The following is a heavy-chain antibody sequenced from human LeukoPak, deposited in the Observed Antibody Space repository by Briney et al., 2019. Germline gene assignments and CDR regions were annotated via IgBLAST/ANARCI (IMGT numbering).Heavy chain of an antibody. Sequence: GGALRLSCAPSGFTFSRYAMSWVCHAPGKGLEWGSAISGSGGSTYSADPVKGRFTISRDNSKNTLYLQMNSLRAEDTAVYYCAKDLPYYYDSSGYYPDIDYWGQGTLVTVSS. D-gene: IGHD3-22*01. V-gene: IGHV3-23*01. J-gene: IGHJ4*02. CDR1: GFTFSRYA. CDR3: AKDLPYYYDSSGYYPDIDY. CDR2: ISGSGGST.